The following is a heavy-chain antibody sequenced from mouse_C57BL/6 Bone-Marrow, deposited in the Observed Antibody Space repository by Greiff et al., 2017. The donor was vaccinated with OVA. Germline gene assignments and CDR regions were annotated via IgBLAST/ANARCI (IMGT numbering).Heavy chain of an antibody. Sequence: EVQLQESGAELVRPGASVKLSCTASGFNIKDDYMHWVKQRPEQGLEWIGWIDPENGDTEYGSKFQGKATITADTSSNTAYLQLSSLTSEDTAVYYCTTDGYYEIFAYWGQGTLVTVSA. J-gene: IGHJ3*01. V-gene: IGHV14-4*01. CDR3: TTDGYYEIFAY. D-gene: IGHD2-3*01. CDR2: IDPENGDT. CDR1: GFNIKDDY.